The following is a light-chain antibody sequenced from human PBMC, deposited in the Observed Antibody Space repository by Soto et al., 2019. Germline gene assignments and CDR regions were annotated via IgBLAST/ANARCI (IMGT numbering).Light chain of an antibody. CDR3: SSYTSSSTLFYV. J-gene: IGLJ1*01. CDR1: SSDVGGYSY. V-gene: IGLV2-14*01. Sequence: QSVLTQPASVSGSPGQSITISCTGTSSDVGGYSYVSWYQQHPGKAPKLMIYEVSNRPSGVSNRFSGSKSGNTASLTISGLQAEDEADYYCSSYTSSSTLFYVFGTGTKLTVL. CDR2: EVS.